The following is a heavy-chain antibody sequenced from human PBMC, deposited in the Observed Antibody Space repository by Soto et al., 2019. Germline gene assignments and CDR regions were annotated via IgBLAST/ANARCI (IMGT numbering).Heavy chain of an antibody. CDR3: ATDLPVAASFVGTGGKRFDP. V-gene: IGHV1-24*01. Sequence: ASVKVSCKVSGYTLTELSMHWVRQAPGKGLEWMGGFDPEDGETIYAQKFQGRVTMTEDTSTDTAYMELSSLRSEDTAVYYCATDLPVAASFVGTGGKRFDPWGQGTLVTVPQ. CDR2: FDPEDGET. CDR1: GYTLTELS. D-gene: IGHD1-26*01. J-gene: IGHJ5*02.